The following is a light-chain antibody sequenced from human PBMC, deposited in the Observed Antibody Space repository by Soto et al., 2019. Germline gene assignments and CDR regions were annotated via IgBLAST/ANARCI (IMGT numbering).Light chain of an antibody. V-gene: IGKV3-15*01. Sequence: IVMTQSPATLSVSPGERATLSCRASQSVGSNLAWYQQKPGQAPRLLIYGASTRATGVSARFSGSGSGTEFTLTISSLQSEDFAVYYCQQYNNWPPLTFGGGTKV. CDR3: QQYNNWPPLT. CDR1: QSVGSN. J-gene: IGKJ4*01. CDR2: GAS.